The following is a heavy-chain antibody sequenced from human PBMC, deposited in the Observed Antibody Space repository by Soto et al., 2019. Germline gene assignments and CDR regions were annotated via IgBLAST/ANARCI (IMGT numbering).Heavy chain of an antibody. D-gene: IGHD2-2*01. CDR2: IIPIFGTA. J-gene: IGHJ5*02. Sequence: QVQLVQSGAEVKKPGSSAKVSCKASGGTFSSYAISWVRQAPGQGLEWMGGIIPIFGTANYAQKFQGRVTITADESTSTAYMELSSLRSEDTAVYYCARESGPDIVVVPAAKSNWFDPWGQGTLVTVSS. V-gene: IGHV1-69*01. CDR1: GGTFSSYA. CDR3: ARESGPDIVVVPAAKSNWFDP.